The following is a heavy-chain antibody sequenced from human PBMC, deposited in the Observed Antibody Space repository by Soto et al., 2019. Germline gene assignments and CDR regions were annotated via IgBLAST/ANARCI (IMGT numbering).Heavy chain of an antibody. J-gene: IGHJ4*02. CDR1: GGSISSYY. CDR2: IYYSGST. CDR3: ARVDYGDYDYYFDY. V-gene: IGHV4-59*01. Sequence: SETLSLTCTVSGGSISSYYWSWIRQPPGKGLEWIGYIYYSGSTNYNPSLKSRVTISVDTSKNQFFLKLSSVTAADTAVYYCARVDYGDYDYYFDYWGQGTLVTVS. D-gene: IGHD4-17*01.